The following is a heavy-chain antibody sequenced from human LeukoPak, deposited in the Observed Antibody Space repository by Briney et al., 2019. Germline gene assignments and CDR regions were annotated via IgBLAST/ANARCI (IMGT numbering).Heavy chain of an antibody. J-gene: IGHJ6*03. D-gene: IGHD6-19*01. CDR2: INHSGST. CDR1: GGSISSGSYY. V-gene: IGHV4-39*07. Sequence: PSETLSLTCTVSGGSISSGSYYWSWIRQPPGKGLEWIGEINHSGSTNYNPSLKSRVTISVDTSKNQFSLKLASVTAADTAVYYCARASVAAHRTYYYYMDVWGKGTTVTISS. CDR3: ARASVAAHRTYYYYMDV.